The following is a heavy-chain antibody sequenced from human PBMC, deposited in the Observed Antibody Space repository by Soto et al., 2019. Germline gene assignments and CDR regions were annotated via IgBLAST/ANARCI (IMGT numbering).Heavy chain of an antibody. D-gene: IGHD3-9*01. CDR1: GFTFSDSW. J-gene: IGHJ5*02. CDR2: IKQDGSQT. V-gene: IGHV3-7*01. CDR3: ARESKYLRHYDA. Sequence: GGSLRLSCAASGFTFSDSWMGWVRQAPGRGLEWVANIKQDGSQTPYAASVRGRFAISRDNSKDTLYLHMRGLKVEDTAVYFCARESKYLRHYDAWGPGTLVTVSS.